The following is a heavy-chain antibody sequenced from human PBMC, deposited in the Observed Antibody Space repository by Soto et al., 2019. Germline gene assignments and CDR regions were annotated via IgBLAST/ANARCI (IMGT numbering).Heavy chain of an antibody. V-gene: IGHV1-18*01. J-gene: IGHJ5*02. D-gene: IGHD3-3*01. CDR3: ARHHGTTTSENWFDP. CDR1: GYTFFTYD. CDR2: ISTYSGDT. Sequence: QVHLVQSGVEVKTPGASVKVSCQASGYTFFTYDIIWVRQAPGQWLEWMGWISTYSGDTKYAQKFQGRITMTTDTSKTTAYLDLRSLRSDDTAVYYCARHHGTTTSENWFDPWGQGTLVTVSS.